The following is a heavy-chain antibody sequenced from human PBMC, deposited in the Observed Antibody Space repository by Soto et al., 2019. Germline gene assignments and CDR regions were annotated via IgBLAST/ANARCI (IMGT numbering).Heavy chain of an antibody. CDR1: GFTFSSYG. J-gene: IGHJ4*02. V-gene: IGHV3-33*01. Sequence: SLRLSCAASGFTFSSYGMHWVRQAPGKGLEWVAVIWYDGSNKYYADSVKGRFTISRDNSKNTLYLQMNSLRAEDTAVYYCARSLCCGGDCSTEGYFDYWGQGTLVTVSS. CDR3: ARSLCCGGDCSTEGYFDY. D-gene: IGHD2-21*02. CDR2: IWYDGSNK.